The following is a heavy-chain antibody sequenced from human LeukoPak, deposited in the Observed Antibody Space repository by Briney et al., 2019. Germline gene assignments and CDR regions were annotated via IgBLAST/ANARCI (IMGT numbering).Heavy chain of an antibody. J-gene: IGHJ4*02. CDR3: ARIKYSGPVDY. V-gene: IGHV4-39*07. CDR2: LYYSGKT. Sequence: SETLSLTCIISGGSISSTTYYWGWIRQPPGKGLEWIGTLYYSGKTYYNPSLKSRVTISIDTSKNQFSLKLTSATAADMAVYYCARIKYSGPVDYWGQGTLATVSS. D-gene: IGHD5-12*01. CDR1: GGSISSTTYY.